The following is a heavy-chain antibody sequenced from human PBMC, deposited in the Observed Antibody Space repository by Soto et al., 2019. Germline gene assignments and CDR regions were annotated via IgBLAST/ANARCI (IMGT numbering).Heavy chain of an antibody. CDR1: GFTADDYA. V-gene: IGHV3-9*02. D-gene: IGHD4-17*01. CDR2: ISSNSDTI. J-gene: IGHJ4*02. Sequence: EVQLVESGGGLVQPGRSLRLSCVASGFTADDYAMHWVRHAPGKGLEWVSGISSNSDTIDYADSVKGRFTISRDNAKNSLFLQMNSLRPEDTALYYCAKDMKWGGMTTIHYFDSWGQGTLVTVSS. CDR3: AKDMKWGGMTTIHYFDS.